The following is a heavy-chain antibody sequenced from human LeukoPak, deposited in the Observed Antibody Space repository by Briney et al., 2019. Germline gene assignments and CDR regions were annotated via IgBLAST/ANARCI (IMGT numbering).Heavy chain of an antibody. V-gene: IGHV3-11*01. J-gene: IGHJ6*03. CDR2: ISSSGSTI. Sequence: GGSLRLSCAASGFTFSDYNMSWIRQAPGKGLEWVSYISSSGSTIYYADSVKGRFTISRDNAKNSLYLQMNSLRAEDTAVYYCARHSYPLYYMDVWGKGTTVTISS. D-gene: IGHD5-18*01. CDR3: ARHSYPLYYMDV. CDR1: GFTFSDYN.